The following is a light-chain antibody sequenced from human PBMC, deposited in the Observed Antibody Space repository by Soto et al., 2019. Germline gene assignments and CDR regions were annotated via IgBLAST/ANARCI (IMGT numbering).Light chain of an antibody. CDR3: KSYEGSNIYV. CDR1: SSDVGGYNY. V-gene: IGLV2-8*01. J-gene: IGLJ1*01. Sequence: QSAMTQPPSASGSPGRSVTISCTGTSSDVGGYNYVSWYQQHPGKAPKLMIYEVNKRPSGVPDRFSGSKSGNTASLTVSGLQAEDEADYYCKSYEGSNIYVFGTGTKLTVL. CDR2: EVN.